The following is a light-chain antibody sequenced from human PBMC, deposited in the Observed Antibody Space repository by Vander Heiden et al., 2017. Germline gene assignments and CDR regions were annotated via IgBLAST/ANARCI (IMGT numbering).Light chain of an antibody. J-gene: IGKJ1*01. CDR2: GAS. V-gene: IGKV3-15*01. Sequence: EIVMTQSPATLSVSPGERATLSCRASQSVSSNLAWYQQKPGQAPRLLIYGASTRDTGIPARFSGSGYGKEFTLTISSRQSEDFAVYYCQQHNNWPSWTFGQGTKVEIK. CDR3: QQHNNWPSWT. CDR1: QSVSSN.